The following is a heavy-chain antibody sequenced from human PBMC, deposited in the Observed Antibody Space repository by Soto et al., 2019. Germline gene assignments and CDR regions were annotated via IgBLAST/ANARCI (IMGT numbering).Heavy chain of an antibody. CDR3: AKDGYTSGAADF. CDR2: ISSDGSKN. CDR1: GFTFSNYG. Sequence: QVQLVESGGGVVQPGRSLRLSCAASGFTFSNYGMHWVRQAPGKGLEWVPLISSDGSKNYYADSVKGRFTISRDNSKNTLYLQMNSLRAEDTAVYYGAKDGYTSGAADFWGQGTLVTVSS. D-gene: IGHD5-18*01. V-gene: IGHV3-30*18. J-gene: IGHJ4*02.